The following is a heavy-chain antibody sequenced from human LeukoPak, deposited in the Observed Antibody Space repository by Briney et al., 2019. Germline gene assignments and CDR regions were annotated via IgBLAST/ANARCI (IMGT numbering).Heavy chain of an antibody. CDR1: GFTFSNYA. CDR2: ISGSGAGT. CDR3: AKDDCSSTSCYSPHY. Sequence: PGGSLRLSCAASGFTFSNYAMSWVRQAPGKGLEWVSGISGSGAGTYYADSVKGRFTISRDNSKNTLYLQMNSLRAEDTAVYYCAKDDCSSTSCYSPHYWGQGTLVTVSS. D-gene: IGHD2-2*01. V-gene: IGHV3-23*01. J-gene: IGHJ4*02.